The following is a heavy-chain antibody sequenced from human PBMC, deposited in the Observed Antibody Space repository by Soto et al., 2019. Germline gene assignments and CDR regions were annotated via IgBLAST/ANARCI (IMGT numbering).Heavy chain of an antibody. CDR1: EFTVSSNY. J-gene: IGHJ6*02. CDR2: IDTAGRA. Sequence: EVQLVESGGGLIQPGGSLRVSCAASEFTVSSNYMTWVRQAPGKGLEWVSVIDTAGRANYAESVKGRFTNSRDNSKNTLYPQMNSLRVEDTAVYYCARGATYYDFWSGHYTSYTYYGMDVWGQGTTVTV. CDR3: ARGATYYDFWSGHYTSYTYYGMDV. V-gene: IGHV3-53*01. D-gene: IGHD3-3*01.